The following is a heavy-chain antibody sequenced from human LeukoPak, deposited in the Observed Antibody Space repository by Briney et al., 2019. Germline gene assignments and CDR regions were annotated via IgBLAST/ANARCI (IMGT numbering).Heavy chain of an antibody. J-gene: IGHJ4*02. Sequence: GGSLRLSCVASEFTFSSYWMSWVRQAPGEGLEWAANIKQDGSEKYYVDSVKGRFTISRDNAKNSLYLQMSSLRAEDTAVYYCARDGGYCSGGSCYWEYWGQGTLVTVSS. V-gene: IGHV3-7*01. CDR2: IKQDGSEK. D-gene: IGHD2-15*01. CDR1: EFTFSSYW. CDR3: ARDGGYCSGGSCYWEY.